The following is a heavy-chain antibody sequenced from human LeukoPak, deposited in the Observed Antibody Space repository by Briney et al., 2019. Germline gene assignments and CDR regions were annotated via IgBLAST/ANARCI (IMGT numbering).Heavy chain of an antibody. D-gene: IGHD4-23*01. Sequence: MSSETLSLTCAVSGGSISSSNWWSWVRQPPGKGLEWIGEIYHSGSTNYNPSLKSRVTISLDTSKNLFSLRLSSVTAADTAVYYCARGDDYGGIRFDYWGQGTLVTVSS. J-gene: IGHJ4*02. CDR1: GGSISSSNW. CDR2: IYHSGST. CDR3: ARGDDYGGIRFDY. V-gene: IGHV4-4*02.